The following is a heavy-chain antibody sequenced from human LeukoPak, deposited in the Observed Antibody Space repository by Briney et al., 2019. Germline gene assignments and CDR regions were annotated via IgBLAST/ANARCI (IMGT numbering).Heavy chain of an antibody. D-gene: IGHD1-1*01. V-gene: IGHV1-69*05. CDR1: GGTYNTYS. CDR2: IIPIFGTS. J-gene: IGHJ5*02. Sequence: SVKVSCKASGGTYNTYSINWVRQAPGQGLEWMGGIIPIFGTSNYAQKFQGRVTMTTDTSTSTAYMELRSLRSDDTAVYYCARDQLEYNWFDPWGQGTLVTVSS. CDR3: ARDQLEYNWFDP.